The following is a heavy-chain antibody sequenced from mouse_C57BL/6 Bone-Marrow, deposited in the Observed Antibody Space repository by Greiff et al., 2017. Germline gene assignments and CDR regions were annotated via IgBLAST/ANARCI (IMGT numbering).Heavy chain of an antibody. CDR2: ISDGGSYT. J-gene: IGHJ4*01. Sequence: EVQGVESGGGLVKPGGSLKLSCAASGFTFSSYAMSWVRQTPEKRLEWVATISDGGSYTYYPDNVKGRFTISRDNAKNNLYLQMSHLKSEDTAMYYCARTPSYYYAMDYWGQGTAVTVSS. V-gene: IGHV5-4*01. CDR1: GFTFSSYA. CDR3: ARTPSYYYAMDY.